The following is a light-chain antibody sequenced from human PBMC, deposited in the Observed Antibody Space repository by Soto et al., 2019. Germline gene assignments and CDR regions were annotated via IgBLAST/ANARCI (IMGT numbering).Light chain of an antibody. CDR2: WAS. J-gene: IGKJ1*01. V-gene: IGKV4-1*01. CDR1: QSVVYTFNNKNY. Sequence: IGVTQWRDDRAVSLGGRATSSGRARQSVVYTFNNKNYLAWYQQKVGQPPTLLIYWASLRAFGVPDRFSGSGSGTNFTLPLNQLQADAVAVYFCRQYQSSPRTFREGTKVDIK. CDR3: RQYQSSPRT.